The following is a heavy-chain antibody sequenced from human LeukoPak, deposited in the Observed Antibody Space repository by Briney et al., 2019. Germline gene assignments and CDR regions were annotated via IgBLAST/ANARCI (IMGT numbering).Heavy chain of an antibody. V-gene: IGHV3-21*04. D-gene: IGHD1-7*01. J-gene: IGHJ6*02. CDR1: GFTFSSYS. Sequence: GGSLRLSCAASGFTFSSYSMNWVRQAPGKGLEWVSSISSSSSYIYYADSVKGRFTISRDNAKNSLYLQMNSLRAEDTAVYYCASLVTGTTFGYYYYGMDVWGQGTTVTVSS. CDR3: ASLVTGTTFGYYYYGMDV. CDR2: ISSSSSYI.